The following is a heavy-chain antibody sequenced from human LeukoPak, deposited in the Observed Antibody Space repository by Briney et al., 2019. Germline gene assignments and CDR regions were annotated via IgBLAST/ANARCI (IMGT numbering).Heavy chain of an antibody. CDR2: ISSSSDYI. V-gene: IGHV3-21*01. D-gene: IGHD5/OR15-5a*01. CDR3: ARSRSVSNYKGMDV. J-gene: IGHJ6*02. Sequence: GGSLRLSCPASGFTFSDYSMSWVRQAPGKGLEWVSSISSSSDYIYYADSVKGRFTISRDNARNSLYLQMNSLRAEDTAVYYCARSRSVSNYKGMDVWGQGTTVTISS. CDR1: GFTFSDYS.